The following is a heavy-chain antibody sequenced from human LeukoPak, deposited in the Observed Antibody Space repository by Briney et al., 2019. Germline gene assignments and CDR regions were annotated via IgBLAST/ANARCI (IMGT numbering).Heavy chain of an antibody. D-gene: IGHD4-23*01. Sequence: SGTLSLTCAVYGGSFSGYYWSWIRQPPGKGLEWIGEINHSGSTNYNPSLKSRVTISVDTSKNQFSLKLSSVTAADTAVYYCARTTVVTPSAFDIWGQGTMVTVSS. CDR3: ARTTVVTPSAFDI. J-gene: IGHJ3*02. CDR2: INHSGST. V-gene: IGHV4-34*01. CDR1: GGSFSGYY.